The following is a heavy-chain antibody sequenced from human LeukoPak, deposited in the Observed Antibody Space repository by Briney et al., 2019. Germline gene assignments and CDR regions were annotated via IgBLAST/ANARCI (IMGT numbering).Heavy chain of an antibody. Sequence: GGSLRLSCAASGFTFSSYAMNWVRQAPGKGLEWVSSISRGSDHIFYADSMKGRFTISRDNAKNSLYLQMNSLGAEDTAVYYCAKDGDDCMDYWGQGTLVTVSS. CDR2: ISRGSDHI. CDR1: GFTFSSYA. J-gene: IGHJ4*02. CDR3: AKDGDDCMDY. V-gene: IGHV3-21*01. D-gene: IGHD2-21*02.